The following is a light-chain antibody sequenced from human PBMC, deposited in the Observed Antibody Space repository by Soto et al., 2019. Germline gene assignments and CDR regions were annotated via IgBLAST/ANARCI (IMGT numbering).Light chain of an antibody. CDR2: AAS. CDR3: HQYDTLPPT. J-gene: IGKJ3*01. V-gene: IGKV3-20*01. CDR1: QSVSRNY. Sequence: ENVLTQSPGTLSLSPGERATLSCRASQSVSRNYLAWYHQKPGQAPRLLIYAASSRAAGIPDRFTGSGSGTDFTLTISRLEPEDFAVYYCHQYDTLPPTFGPGTKVDIK.